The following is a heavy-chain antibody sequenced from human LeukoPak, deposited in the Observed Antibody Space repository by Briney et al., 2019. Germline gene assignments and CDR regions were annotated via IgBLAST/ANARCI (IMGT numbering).Heavy chain of an antibody. V-gene: IGHV4-39*07. Sequence: PLETLSLTCTVSGGSISSSSYYWGWIRQPPGKGLEWIGSIYYSGSTYYNPSLKSRVTISVDTSKNQFSLKLSSVTAADTAVYYCASNGGGVAVAFDIWGQGTMVTVSS. CDR3: ASNGGGVAVAFDI. D-gene: IGHD2-15*01. CDR1: GGSISSSSYY. J-gene: IGHJ3*02. CDR2: IYYSGST.